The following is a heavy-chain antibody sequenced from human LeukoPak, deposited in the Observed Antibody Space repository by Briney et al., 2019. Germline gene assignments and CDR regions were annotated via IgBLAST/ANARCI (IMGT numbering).Heavy chain of an antibody. CDR2: IWYDGSNK. J-gene: IGHJ6*03. CDR1: GFTFSSYG. CDR3: AKDIVLMVYAIFYYYMDV. Sequence: GRSLRLSCAASGFTFSSYGMHWVRQAPGKGLEWVAVIWYDGSNKYYADSVKGRFTISRDNSKNTLYLQTNSLRAEDTAVYYCAKDIVLMVYAIFYYYMDVWGKGTTVTVSS. V-gene: IGHV3-33*06. D-gene: IGHD2-8*01.